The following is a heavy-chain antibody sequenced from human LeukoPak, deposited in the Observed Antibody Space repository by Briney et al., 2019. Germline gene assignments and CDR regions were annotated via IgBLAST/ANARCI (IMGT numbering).Heavy chain of an antibody. D-gene: IGHD3-22*01. CDR3: ARSDYDTSKFDL. Sequence: SETLSLTCTVSGDSICSYYWSWIRQPPGKGLEWIGYIYYSGSTNYNPSLKSRVTISVDTSKNQFSLKLSSVTAADTAVYYCARSDYDTSKFDLWGRGTLVTVSS. V-gene: IGHV4-59*01. CDR2: IYYSGST. CDR1: GDSICSYY. J-gene: IGHJ2*01.